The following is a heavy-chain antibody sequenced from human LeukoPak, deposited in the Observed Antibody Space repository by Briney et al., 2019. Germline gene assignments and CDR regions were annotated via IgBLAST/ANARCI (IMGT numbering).Heavy chain of an antibody. CDR2: NSGSGGST. V-gene: IGHV3-23*01. D-gene: IGHD3-22*01. CDR3: AKGSRYDRGRKHDYFDY. J-gene: IGHJ4*02. CDR1: GFTFSSYA. Sequence: QAEGSLRLSCAASGFTFSSYAMSWARQAPGKGLEWVSANSGSGGSTYYADSVKGRFTISRDNSKNTLYLQMNSLRAEDTAVYYCAKGSRYDRGRKHDYFDYWGQGTLVTVSS.